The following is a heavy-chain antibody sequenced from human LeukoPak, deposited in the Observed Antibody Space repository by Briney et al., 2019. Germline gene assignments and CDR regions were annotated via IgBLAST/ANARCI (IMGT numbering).Heavy chain of an antibody. J-gene: IGHJ4*02. CDR2: ISSSGSTI. D-gene: IGHD2-2*01. V-gene: IGHV3-48*03. CDR1: GFTFSSYE. Sequence: GGSLRLSCAASGFTFSSYEMNWVRQAPGKGLEWVSYISSSGSTIYYADSVKGRFTISRDNAKNSVYLQMNSLRAEDTAVYYCARRHCSSTSCYVGAFDYWGQGTLVTVSS. CDR3: ARRHCSSTSCYVGAFDY.